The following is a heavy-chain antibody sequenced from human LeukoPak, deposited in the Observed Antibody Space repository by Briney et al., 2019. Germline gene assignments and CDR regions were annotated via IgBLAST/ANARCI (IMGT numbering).Heavy chain of an antibody. V-gene: IGHV4-59*01. CDR3: ARNRNYDFWSRYYQEAFAI. CDR1: GGSISSYY. D-gene: IGHD3-3*01. Sequence: SSETLSLTCTVSGGSISSYYWGWIRQPPGKGLGWIGYIYYSGSTNYNPSLKSRVTISVDTSKNQFSLKLSSVTAADTAVYYCARNRNYDFWSRYYQEAFAITGPGTMVTVSS. J-gene: IGHJ3*02. CDR2: IYYSGST.